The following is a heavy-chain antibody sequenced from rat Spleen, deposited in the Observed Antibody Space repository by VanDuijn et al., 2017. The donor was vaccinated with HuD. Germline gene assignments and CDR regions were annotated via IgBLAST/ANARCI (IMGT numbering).Heavy chain of an antibody. CDR1: GFTFSDYN. V-gene: IGHV5-7*01. CDR2: ISYDGSST. D-gene: IGHD1-11*01. J-gene: IGHJ1*01. CDR3: ARHGGNHYWYFDF. Sequence: EVQLVESGGGLVQPGRSLKLSCAASGFTFSDYNMAWVRQAPKKGLEWVATISYDGSSTYYRDSVKDRFTISRDNAKSTLYLQMDSLRSEDTATYYCARHGGNHYWYFDFWGPGTMVTVSS.